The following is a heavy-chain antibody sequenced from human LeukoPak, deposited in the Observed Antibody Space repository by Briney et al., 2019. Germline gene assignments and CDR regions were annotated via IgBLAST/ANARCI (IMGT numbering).Heavy chain of an antibody. CDR1: GFTFSNHW. J-gene: IGHJ4*02. D-gene: IGHD3-22*01. V-gene: IGHV3-7*01. CDR3: ARESITMMGAVLTTEGSGFDY. CDR2: INQDGSQK. Sequence: GGSLRLSCAASGFTFSNHWMTWVRQAPGKRLEWVANINQDGSQKYDVDSVKGRFTISRDNTKNSLYLQMSSLRAEDTAVYYCARESITMMGAVLTTEGSGFDYWGQGTLVTVSS.